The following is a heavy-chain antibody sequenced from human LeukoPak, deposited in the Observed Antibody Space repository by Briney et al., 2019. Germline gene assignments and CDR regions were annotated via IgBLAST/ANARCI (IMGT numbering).Heavy chain of an antibody. Sequence: SVTVSCKASGYTFTGYYMHWVRRAPGRGLEWMGWVNPNSDGTNYAQKFQGRVTMTRDTSISTAYMELSRLRSDDTAVYYCAIVMITFGGVIDPWGQGALLADSS. D-gene: IGHD3-16*01. CDR1: GYTFTGYY. CDR3: AIVMITFGGVIDP. J-gene: IGHJ5*02. V-gene: IGHV1-2*02. CDR2: VNPNSDGT.